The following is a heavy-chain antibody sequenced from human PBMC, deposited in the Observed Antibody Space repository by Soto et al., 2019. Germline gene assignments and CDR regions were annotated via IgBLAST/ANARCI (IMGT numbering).Heavy chain of an antibody. CDR2: ISYDGSNK. CDR1: GFTFSSYA. Sequence: PGGSLRLSCAASGFTFSSYAMHWVRQAPGKGLEWVAIISYDGSNKYYADSVKGRFTISRDNSKNTLYLQMNSLRAEDTAVYYCARDTYDSSGYYYEFYFDYWGQGTLVTVSP. CDR3: ARDTYDSSGYYYEFYFDY. D-gene: IGHD3-22*01. V-gene: IGHV3-30-3*01. J-gene: IGHJ4*02.